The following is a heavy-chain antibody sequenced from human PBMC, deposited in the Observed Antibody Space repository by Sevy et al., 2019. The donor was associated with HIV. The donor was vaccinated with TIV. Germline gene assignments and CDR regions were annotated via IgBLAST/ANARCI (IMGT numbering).Heavy chain of an antibody. CDR2: IAYDGSNK. D-gene: IGHD3-3*01. CDR3: ARPRFLEWLSSAAFDI. Sequence: GGSLRLSCTASGFVFSSYAMHWVRQAPGKGLEWVAFIAYDGSNKNYADSVKGRVTLSRDNSKNTLYLQMNSLGAEDTAVYYCARPRFLEWLSSAAFDIWGQGTMVTVSS. J-gene: IGHJ3*02. CDR1: GFVFSSYA. V-gene: IGHV3-30*04.